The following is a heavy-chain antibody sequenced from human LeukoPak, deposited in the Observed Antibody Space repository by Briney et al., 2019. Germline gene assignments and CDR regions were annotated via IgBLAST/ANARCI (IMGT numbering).Heavy chain of an antibody. CDR3: AREGDSGFCSGGSCYGWRNLDY. Sequence: PSQTLSLTCTVSGASISIGSFYWSWIRQPAGKGLEWIGRIYTSGSTVYSPSLKSRVTISVDTSKNQFSLKLSSVTAADTAVYYCAREGDSGFCSGGSCYGWRNLDYWGQGTLVTVSS. J-gene: IGHJ4*02. D-gene: IGHD2-15*01. V-gene: IGHV4-61*02. CDR1: GASISIGSFY. CDR2: IYTSGST.